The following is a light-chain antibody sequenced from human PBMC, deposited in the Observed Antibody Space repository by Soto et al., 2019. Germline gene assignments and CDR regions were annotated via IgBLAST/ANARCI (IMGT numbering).Light chain of an antibody. Sequence: EIMLTQSPATLSLSPGERATLSCRASQRVSSYLDWYQQKPGQAPRLLIYDASNKATGIPARFSGSWSGTDFTLTLSSLEPEDFAVYYCQQRSNWPLTFGGRTKVESK. J-gene: IGKJ4*01. CDR1: QRVSSY. CDR2: DAS. CDR3: QQRSNWPLT. V-gene: IGKV3-11*01.